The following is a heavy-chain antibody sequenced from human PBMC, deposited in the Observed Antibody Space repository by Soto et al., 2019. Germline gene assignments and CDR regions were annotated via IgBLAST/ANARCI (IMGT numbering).Heavy chain of an antibody. J-gene: IGHJ5*02. CDR2: INTANGDT. Sequence: QIQLVQSGAEMKKPGASVKVSCKASGYTFTNYAMHWVRQAPGQRLEWMGRINTANGDTIYSQNFQGRVTITRDTSASTGYLELSSLRFEDTAVYYWGRGQATFDPWGQGTLVTVSS. V-gene: IGHV1-3*04. CDR1: GYTFTNYA. CDR3: GRGQATFDP.